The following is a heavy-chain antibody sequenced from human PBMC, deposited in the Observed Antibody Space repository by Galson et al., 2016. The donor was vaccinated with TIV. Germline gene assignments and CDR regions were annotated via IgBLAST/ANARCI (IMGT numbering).Heavy chain of an antibody. Sequence: SVKVSCKASGGSFSSYSFNWVRQAPGQGLEWMGRFIPMLRLTNYAERFQGRVTITADKSTNTVYMELSSLRSEDTAVYYCARPTVPVAMLHTCHFWGQGTMVTVSS. V-gene: IGHV1-69*02. J-gene: IGHJ3*01. D-gene: IGHD2-2*01. CDR2: FIPMLRLT. CDR1: GGSFSSYS. CDR3: ARPTVPVAMLHTCHF.